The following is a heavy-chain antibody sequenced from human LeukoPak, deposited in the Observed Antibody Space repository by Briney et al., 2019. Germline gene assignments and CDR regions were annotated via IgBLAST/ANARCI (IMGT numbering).Heavy chain of an antibody. CDR1: GLTFSNCA. J-gene: IGHJ6*03. CDR3: ATRGLYYTYYMDV. D-gene: IGHD3-10*01. Sequence: GGSLRLSCAASGLTFSNCAMSWVRQAPGKGLEWVSTISGSGASTYYADSVKGRVTISRDNFKNTLNLQMDSLRADDTAVYYCATRGLYYTYYMDVWGKGTTVTVSS. CDR2: ISGSGAST. V-gene: IGHV3-23*01.